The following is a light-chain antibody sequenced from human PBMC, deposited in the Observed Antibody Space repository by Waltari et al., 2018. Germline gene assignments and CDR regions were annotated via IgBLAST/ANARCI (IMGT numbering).Light chain of an antibody. Sequence: EVVMTQSPASLSVTLGQAASISCKSSQSLVPVDGNTYLNWFHQRPGQSPRRLMYVVFNRDSGAPDRFSGSGSGTDFTLRISRVEAEDVGVYYCMQGTRWPYTFGQGTQLDIK. CDR1: QSLVPVDGNTY. J-gene: IGKJ2*01. V-gene: IGKV2-30*02. CDR3: MQGTRWPYT. CDR2: VVF.